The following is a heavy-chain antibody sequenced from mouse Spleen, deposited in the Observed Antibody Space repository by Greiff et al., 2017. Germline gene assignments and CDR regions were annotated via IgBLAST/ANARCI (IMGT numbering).Heavy chain of an antibody. CDR2: IDPANGNT. CDR3: AMDSYYSYDRAWFAY. D-gene: IGHD2-12*01. CDR1: GFNIKNTY. J-gene: IGHJ3*01. V-gene: IGHV14-3*01. Sequence: EVQLQQSVAELVRPGASVKLSCTASGFNIKNTYMHWVKQRPEQGLEWIGRIDPANGNTKYAPKFQGKATITADTSSNTAYLQLSSLTSEDTAIYYCAMDSYYSYDRAWFAYWGQGTLVTVSA.